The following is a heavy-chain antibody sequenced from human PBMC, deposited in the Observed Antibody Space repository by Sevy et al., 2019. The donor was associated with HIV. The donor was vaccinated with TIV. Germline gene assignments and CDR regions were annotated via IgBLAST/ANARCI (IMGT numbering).Heavy chain of an antibody. CDR2: INWNGANT. CDR3: ARCATSSDYYYGMDV. CDR1: GFTFDDHG. J-gene: IGHJ6*02. V-gene: IGHV3-20*04. Sequence: GGSLRLSCVASGFTFDDHGMSWVRQLPGKGLEWVAGINWNGANTGYADSVKGRFTISRDSVNNSLYLEMNSPRVEDTALYYCARCATSSDYYYGMDVWGQGTTVTVSS. D-gene: IGHD2-2*01.